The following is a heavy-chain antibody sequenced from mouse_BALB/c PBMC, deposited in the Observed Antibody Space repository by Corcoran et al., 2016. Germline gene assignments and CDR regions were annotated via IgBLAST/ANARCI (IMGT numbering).Heavy chain of an antibody. CDR1: GFNIKDYY. D-gene: IGHD2-1*01. CDR3: ALYGSWFAY. V-gene: IGHV14-1*02. CDR2: IDLENGNT. J-gene: IGHJ3*01. Sequence: VQLQQSGAELERAGALVKLSCTASGFNIKDYYMHWVKQRPEQGLERSGWIDLENGNTIYDTKFQGKASIKADTSSNTAYLQLSSLTSEDTAVYYCALYGSWFAYWGQGTLVTVSA.